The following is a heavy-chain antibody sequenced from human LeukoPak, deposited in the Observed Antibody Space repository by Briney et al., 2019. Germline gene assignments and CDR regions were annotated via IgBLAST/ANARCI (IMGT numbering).Heavy chain of an antibody. D-gene: IGHD6-13*01. J-gene: IGHJ5*02. CDR2: INPSGGST. CDR1: GYTFTSYG. Sequence: GASVKVSCKASGYTFTSYGISWVRQAPGQGLEWMGIINPSGGSTSYAQKFQGRVTMTRDTSTSTVYMELSRLRSDDTAVYYCARAQSSSWYGGNWFDPWGQGTLVTVSS. V-gene: IGHV1-46*01. CDR3: ARAQSSSWYGGNWFDP.